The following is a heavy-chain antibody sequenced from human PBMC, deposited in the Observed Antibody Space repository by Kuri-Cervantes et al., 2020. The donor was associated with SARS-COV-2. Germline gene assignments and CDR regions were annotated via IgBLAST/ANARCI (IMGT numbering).Heavy chain of an antibody. D-gene: IGHD2-2*01. CDR3: AMALRYQLPSY. Sequence: GESLKISCAASGFTFSNAWMSWVRQAPGKGLEWVGRIKSKTDGGTTDYAAPVKGRFTISRDDSKNTLYLQMNSLKTEDTAVYYCAMALRYQLPSYWGQGTLVTVSS. CDR2: IKSKTDGGTT. V-gene: IGHV3-15*01. CDR1: GFTFSNAW. J-gene: IGHJ4*02.